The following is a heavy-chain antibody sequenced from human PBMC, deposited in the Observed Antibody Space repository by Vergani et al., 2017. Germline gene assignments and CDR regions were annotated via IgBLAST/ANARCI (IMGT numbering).Heavy chain of an antibody. Sequence: EVQVLESGGGWVQPGGSLRLSCAASGFTSRTSGMMWVRQAPGQGLEWVSGISGGGGNTHYADSLKGRFTISRDDSKNTMYLQMNSLSIHDTAVYYCAKAIGIFPGYHYYYYMYVWGKGTTVTVSS. CDR3: AKAIGIFPGYHYYYYMYV. D-gene: IGHD3-3*01. CDR2: ISGGGGNT. J-gene: IGHJ6*03. CDR1: GFTSRTSG. V-gene: IGHV3-23*01.